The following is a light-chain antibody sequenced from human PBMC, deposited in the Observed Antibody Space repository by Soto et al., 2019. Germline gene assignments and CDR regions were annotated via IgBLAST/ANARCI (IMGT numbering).Light chain of an antibody. J-gene: IGKJ4*01. CDR2: DAS. Sequence: EIVFTQSPATLSLSPGERATLSCRASESVSNYLAWYQQKPGQAPRLLIYDASNRATGIPTRFSGSGSGTDFTLTISSLEPEDFAVYFCQQRSSSWLTFGGGTRVEIK. CDR3: QQRSSSWLT. CDR1: ESVSNY. V-gene: IGKV3-11*01.